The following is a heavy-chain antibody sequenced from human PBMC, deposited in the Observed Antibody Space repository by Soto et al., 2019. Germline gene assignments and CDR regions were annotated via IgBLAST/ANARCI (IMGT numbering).Heavy chain of an antibody. J-gene: IGHJ5*02. D-gene: IGHD3-10*01. Sequence: PSETLSLTCTVSGGSISSYYWSWIREPPGKGLEWIGYIYYSGITKYSPSLKSRVTISVDKSKNQFSLKLSSVTAADTAVYYCARDSRSGSYSYNHFDPWGQGKLVTVSS. CDR1: GGSISSYY. V-gene: IGHV4-59*01. CDR2: IYYSGIT. CDR3: ARDSRSGSYSYNHFDP.